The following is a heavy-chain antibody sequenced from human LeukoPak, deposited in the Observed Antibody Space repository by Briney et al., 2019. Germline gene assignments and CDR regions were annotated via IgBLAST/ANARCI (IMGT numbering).Heavy chain of an antibody. CDR2: INHSGST. Sequence: SETLSLTCAVYGGSFSGYYWSWIRQPPGKGLEWIGEINHSGSTNYNPSLKSRVTISVDTSKNHFSLKLSSVTAANTALYYCARGLLRYFDWLFPKDNWFDHWGQGTQVTVSS. CDR3: ARGLLRYFDWLFPKDNWFDH. CDR1: GGSFSGYY. V-gene: IGHV4-34*01. J-gene: IGHJ5*02. D-gene: IGHD3-9*01.